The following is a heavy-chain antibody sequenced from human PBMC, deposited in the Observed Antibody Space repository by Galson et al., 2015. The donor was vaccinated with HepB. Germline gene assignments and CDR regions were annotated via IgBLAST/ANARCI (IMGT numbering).Heavy chain of an antibody. CDR2: INTNTGNP. V-gene: IGHV7-4-1*02. J-gene: IGHJ5*02. CDR3: ARDGARRFYNWFDP. Sequence: SVKVSCKASVYNFTNYAMNWVRQAPGQGLEWMGWINTNTGNPTYAQDFTGRFVFSLDTSVSTAYLQISSLKAEDTAVYYCARDGARRFYNWFDPWGQGTLVTISS. CDR1: VYNFTNYA. D-gene: IGHD1-14*01.